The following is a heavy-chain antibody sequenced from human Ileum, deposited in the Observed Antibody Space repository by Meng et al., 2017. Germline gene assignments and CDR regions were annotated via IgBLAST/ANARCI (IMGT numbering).Heavy chain of an antibody. CDR2: INHSGST. CDR1: GGSFSGYY. CDR3: ARGRGLLWFGEWFDP. D-gene: IGHD3-10*01. Sequence: QVQLKQWGAGLLKPSETLSLTCAVYGGSFSGYYWSWIRQPPGKGLEWIGEINHSGSTNYNPSLKSRVTISVDTSKNQFSLKLSSVTAADTAVYYCARGRGLLWFGEWFDPWGQGTLVTVSS. J-gene: IGHJ5*02. V-gene: IGHV4-34*01.